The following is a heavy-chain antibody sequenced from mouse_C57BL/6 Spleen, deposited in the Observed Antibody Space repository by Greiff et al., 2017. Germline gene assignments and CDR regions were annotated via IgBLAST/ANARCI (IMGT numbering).Heavy chain of an antibody. J-gene: IGHJ4*01. CDR2: IDPSDSYT. V-gene: IGHV1-69*01. Sequence: QVQLQQSGAELVMPGASVKLSCKASGYTFTSYWMHWVKQRPGQGLEWIGEIDPSDSYTNYNQKFKGKSTLTVDKSSSTAYMQLSSLTSEDSAVYYCARGTAQATGYAMDYWGQGTSVTVSS. CDR3: ARGTAQATGYAMDY. D-gene: IGHD3-2*02. CDR1: GYTFTSYW.